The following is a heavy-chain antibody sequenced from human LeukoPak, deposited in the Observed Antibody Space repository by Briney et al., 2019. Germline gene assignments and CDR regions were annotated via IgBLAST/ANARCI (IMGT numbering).Heavy chain of an antibody. J-gene: IGHJ4*02. D-gene: IGHD3-10*01. CDR3: ARAPVWFGEWFFDY. V-gene: IGHV3-30-3*01. CDR1: GLTVTNAW. CDR2: ISYDGSNK. Sequence: PGGSLRLSCAASGLTVTNAWMHWFRRAPGKGLEWVAVISYDGSNKDYAASVKGRFTISRDNSKNTLFLQMNSLRAEDTAVYYCARAPVWFGEWFFDYWGQGTLVTVSS.